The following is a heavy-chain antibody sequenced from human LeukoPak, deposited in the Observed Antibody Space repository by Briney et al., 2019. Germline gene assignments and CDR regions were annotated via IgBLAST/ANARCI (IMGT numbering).Heavy chain of an antibody. V-gene: IGHV1-46*01. CDR1: GYTFTSYY. J-gene: IGHJ4*02. CDR2: INPSGGST. D-gene: IGHD1-26*01. CDR3: ARETIVGANNPSFDY. Sequence: ASVTVSCKASGYTFTSYYMHWVRQAPGQGLEWMGIINPSGGSTSYAQKFQGRVTMTRDTSTSTVYMELSSLRSEDTAVYYCARETIVGANNPSFDYWGQGTLVTVSS.